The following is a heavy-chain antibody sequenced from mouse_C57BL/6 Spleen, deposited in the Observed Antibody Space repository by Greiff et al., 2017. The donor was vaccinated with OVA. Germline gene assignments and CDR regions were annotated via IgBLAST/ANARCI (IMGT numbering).Heavy chain of an antibody. CDR3: ARGDYGSSYEYFDV. J-gene: IGHJ1*03. D-gene: IGHD1-1*01. CDR2: ISYSGST. Sequence: EVQLQQSGPGMVKPSQSLSLTCTVPGYSITSGYDWHWIRHFPGNNLEWMGYISYSGSTNYNPSLKSRISITHDTSKNHFFLKLNSVTTEDTATYYCARGDYGSSYEYFDVWGTGTTVTVSS. V-gene: IGHV3-1*01. CDR1: GYSITSGYD.